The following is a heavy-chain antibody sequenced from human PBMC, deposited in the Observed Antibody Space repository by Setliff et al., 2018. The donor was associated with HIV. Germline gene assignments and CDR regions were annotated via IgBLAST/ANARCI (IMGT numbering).Heavy chain of an antibody. V-gene: IGHV4-61*09. CDR3: ARGGGYSGSDRQPFDY. Sequence: PSETLSLTCAVSGDSLTTGGAYWSWVRQPAGKALEWIGHIYVSRNTMYNPSLRSRVTISLDRSNNQFSLNLSSLTAADTAVYFCARGGGYSGSDRQPFDYWGQGGQVTVSS. CDR1: GDSLTTGGAY. D-gene: IGHD5-12*01. CDR2: IYVSRNT. J-gene: IGHJ4*02.